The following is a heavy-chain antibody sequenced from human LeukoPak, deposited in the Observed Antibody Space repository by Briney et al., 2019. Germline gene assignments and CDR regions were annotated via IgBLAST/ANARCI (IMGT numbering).Heavy chain of an antibody. D-gene: IGHD3-10*01. CDR2: INPNSGGT. Sequence: GASVKVSCKASGYTFTGYYMHWVRQAPGQGLEWMGWINPNSGGTNYAQKFQGRVTMTRDTSISTAYMELSRLRSDDTAVYYCARELSYYSGGGFDPWGQGTLVTVSS. V-gene: IGHV1-2*02. CDR3: ARELSYYSGGGFDP. CDR1: GYTFTGYY. J-gene: IGHJ5*02.